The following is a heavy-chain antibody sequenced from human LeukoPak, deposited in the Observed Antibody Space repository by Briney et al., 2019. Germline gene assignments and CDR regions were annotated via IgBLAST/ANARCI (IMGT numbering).Heavy chain of an antibody. CDR3: ARDGSLPRTYYYDSSGYHAF. V-gene: IGHV3-53*01. Sequence: ETLSLTCTVSGASVSSASYWTWIRQPPGKGLEWVAVIYSDGSTFYADSVKGRFSISRHNSRNTVDLQMYSLRAEDTAVYYCARDGSLPRTYYYDSSGYHAFWGQGTLVTVSS. D-gene: IGHD3-22*01. CDR1: GASVSSASY. J-gene: IGHJ4*02. CDR2: IYSDGST.